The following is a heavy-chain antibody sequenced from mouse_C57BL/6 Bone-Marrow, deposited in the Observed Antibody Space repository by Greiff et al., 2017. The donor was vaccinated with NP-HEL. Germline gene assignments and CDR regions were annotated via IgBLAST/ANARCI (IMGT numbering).Heavy chain of an antibody. CDR1: GYTFTDYE. V-gene: IGHV1-15*01. Sequence: VQLQQPGAELVRPGASVTLSCKASGYTFTDYEMHWVKQTPVHGLEWIGAIDPETGGTAYNQKFKGKAILTADKSSSTAYMELRSLTSEDSAVYYCTSPHYYGSSWYWGQGTTLTVSS. J-gene: IGHJ2*01. CDR3: TSPHYYGSSWY. CDR2: IDPETGGT. D-gene: IGHD1-1*01.